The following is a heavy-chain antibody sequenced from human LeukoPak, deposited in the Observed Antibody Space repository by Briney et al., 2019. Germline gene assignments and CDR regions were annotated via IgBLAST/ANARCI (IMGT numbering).Heavy chain of an antibody. J-gene: IGHJ5*02. V-gene: IGHV3-30-3*01. D-gene: IGHD5-18*01. CDR3: ARAAFDSDTAMRSYNWFDP. CDR2: ISYDGSNK. Sequence: PGGSLRLSCAASGFTFSSYAMHWVRQAPGKGLEWVAVISYDGSNKYYADSVKGRFTISRDNSKNTLYLQVNSLRAEDTAVYYCARAAFDSDTAMRSYNWFDPWAREPWSPSPQ. CDR1: GFTFSSYA.